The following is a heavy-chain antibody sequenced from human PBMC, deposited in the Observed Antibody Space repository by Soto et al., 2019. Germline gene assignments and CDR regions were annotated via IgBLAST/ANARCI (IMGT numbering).Heavy chain of an antibody. CDR3: AKEVVIAVAGPCAMDV. D-gene: IGHD6-19*01. J-gene: IGHJ6*02. CDR1: GFSFSSYG. Sequence: QVQQVESGGGVVQPGRSLRLSCAASGFSFSSYGMHWVRQAPGKGLEWVAVISYDGSNKYYADSVKGRFTISRDNSKNTLYLQMNSLRAGDTAVYYCAKEVVIAVAGPCAMDVWGQGTTVTVSS. CDR2: ISYDGSNK. V-gene: IGHV3-30*18.